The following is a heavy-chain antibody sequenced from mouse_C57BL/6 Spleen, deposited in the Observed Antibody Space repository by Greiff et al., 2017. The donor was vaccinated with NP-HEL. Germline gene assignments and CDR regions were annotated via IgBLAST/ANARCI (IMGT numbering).Heavy chain of an antibody. D-gene: IGHD3-2*02. CDR2: IYPGDGDT. J-gene: IGHJ2*01. CDR1: GYAFSSYW. Sequence: VQLVESGAELVKPGASVKISCKASGYAFSSYWMNWVKQRPGKGLEWIGQIYPGDGDTNYNGKFKGKATLTADKSSSTAYMQLSSLTSEDSAVYFCARVGSSGYNYFDYWGQGTTLTVSS. V-gene: IGHV1-80*01. CDR3: ARVGSSGYNYFDY.